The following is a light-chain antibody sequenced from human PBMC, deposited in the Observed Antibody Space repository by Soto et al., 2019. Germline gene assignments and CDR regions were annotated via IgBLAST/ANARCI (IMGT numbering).Light chain of an antibody. Sequence: QSVLTQPASGSGSPGQSITLSCTGTSSDIATYNYVSWYQQHPGKAPKLMIYEVSNRPSGVSRRFSGSKSGHTASLTISGLQAEDEADYYCRSYTTSNSLVFGTGRKVIVL. CDR2: EVS. CDR3: RSYTTSNSLV. V-gene: IGLV2-14*01. CDR1: SSDIATYNY. J-gene: IGLJ1*01.